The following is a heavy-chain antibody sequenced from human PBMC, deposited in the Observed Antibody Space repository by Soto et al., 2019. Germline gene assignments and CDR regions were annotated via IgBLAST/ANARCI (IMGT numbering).Heavy chain of an antibody. CDR3: AKEAEEGSSGFTHPLDH. D-gene: IGHD6-19*01. Sequence: EVQLLESGGGLVQPGGSLRISCAASGFTFSAYAMSWVRQAPGRGLEWVSVMSGGGGRTHYADSVKGRFTVSRDNSKNTLYLQMSSLRVEDTAVYYCAKEAEEGSSGFTHPLDHWGQGTQVTVSS. J-gene: IGHJ4*02. V-gene: IGHV3-23*01. CDR1: GFTFSAYA. CDR2: MSGGGGRT.